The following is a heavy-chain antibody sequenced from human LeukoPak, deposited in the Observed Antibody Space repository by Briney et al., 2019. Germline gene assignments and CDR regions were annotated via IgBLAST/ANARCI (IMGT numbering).Heavy chain of an antibody. CDR2: INAGNGNT. J-gene: IGHJ4*02. CDR3: ARVRNGVGGY. D-gene: IGHD1-1*01. CDR1: GYTFTSYA. V-gene: IGHV1-3*01. Sequence: ASVKVSCKASGYTFTSYAMHWVRQAPGQRLEWMGWINAGNGNTKYSQKFQGRVTMTRDTSISTAYMELSRLRSDNTAVYYCARVRNGVGGYWGQGTLVTVSS.